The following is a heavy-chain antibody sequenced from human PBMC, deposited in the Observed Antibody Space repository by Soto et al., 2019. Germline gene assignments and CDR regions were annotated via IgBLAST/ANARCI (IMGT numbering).Heavy chain of an antibody. CDR2: IYYSGST. V-gene: IGHV4-30-4*01. Sequence: SETLSLTCTVSGGSISSGDYYWSWIRQPPGKGLEWIGYIYYSGSTYYNPSLKSRVTISVDTSKNQFSLKLSSVTAADTAVYYCARVGYDSSGYYYPSYWGQGTLVTVSS. D-gene: IGHD3-22*01. CDR1: GGSISSGDYY. CDR3: ARVGYDSSGYYYPSY. J-gene: IGHJ4*02.